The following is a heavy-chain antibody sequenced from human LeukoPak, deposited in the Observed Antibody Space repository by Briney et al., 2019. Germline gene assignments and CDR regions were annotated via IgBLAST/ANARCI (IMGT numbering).Heavy chain of an antibody. CDR1: GYTFTSYY. D-gene: IGHD2-2*01. Sequence: ASVKVSCKASGYTFTSYYMHWVRQAPGQGLEWMGIINPSGGSTSYAQKFQGRVTMTRDMSTSTVYMELSSLRSEDTAVYYCARDLSMSISSTPWNPDYWGQGTLVTVSS. V-gene: IGHV1-46*01. CDR3: ARDLSMSISSTPWNPDY. J-gene: IGHJ4*02. CDR2: INPSGGST.